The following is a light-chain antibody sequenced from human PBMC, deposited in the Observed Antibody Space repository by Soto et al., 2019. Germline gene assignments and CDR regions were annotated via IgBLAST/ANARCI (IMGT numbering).Light chain of an antibody. CDR3: QGHASI. V-gene: IGKV3-11*01. J-gene: IGKJ5*01. CDR2: DAI. Sequence: EFVLTQSAATLSLSPGERATRSCRASQSISYYLAWYQQKPGQAPRLLIYDAINRATGIPGRFRGSGSGTEFTLTVSRLEPEDFAVYYCQGHASIFGQGTRLEIK. CDR1: QSISYY.